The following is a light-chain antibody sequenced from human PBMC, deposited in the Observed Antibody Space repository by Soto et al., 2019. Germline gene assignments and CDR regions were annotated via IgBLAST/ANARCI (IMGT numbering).Light chain of an antibody. CDR2: GAF. V-gene: IGKV3-15*01. J-gene: IGKJ4*01. CDR3: QQYKNWPPLT. Sequence: EIVMTQSPATLSVSPGETATLSCRASQSVSYNLAWYQQKPGQGPRLLIYGAFTSATGIPARFSGSGSGTDFTPTNSSLQSEDFAAYYCQQYKNWPPLTVGGGTKVEIK. CDR1: QSVSYN.